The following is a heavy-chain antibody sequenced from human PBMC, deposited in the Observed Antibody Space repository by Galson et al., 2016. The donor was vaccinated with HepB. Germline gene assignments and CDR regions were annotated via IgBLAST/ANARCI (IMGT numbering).Heavy chain of an antibody. CDR1: GGSVSSGSYY. V-gene: IGHV4-30-2*01. CDR2: IYDSGST. J-gene: IGHJ3*02. CDR3: ARGGRDDAFDI. Sequence: TLSLTCTVSGGSVSSGSYYWSWIRQPPGKGLEWIGYIYDSGSTYYNPSLKSRLTISVDRSKNQFSLKLSSVTAADTAVYYCARGGRDDAFDIWGQGTMATVSS.